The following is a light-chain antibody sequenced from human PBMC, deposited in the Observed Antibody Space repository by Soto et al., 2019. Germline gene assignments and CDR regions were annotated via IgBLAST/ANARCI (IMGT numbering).Light chain of an antibody. V-gene: IGKV1-9*01. Sequence: IQLTQSPSSLSASVGDRVTITCRASQGISSYFAWYQQKPGKAPKVLIYAASTLQNAVPPRFSGSGSGTDFTLTISSLQPEDFATYYCQQLTAYPYTFGQGTQLEIK. CDR1: QGISSY. CDR3: QQLTAYPYT. CDR2: AAS. J-gene: IGKJ2*01.